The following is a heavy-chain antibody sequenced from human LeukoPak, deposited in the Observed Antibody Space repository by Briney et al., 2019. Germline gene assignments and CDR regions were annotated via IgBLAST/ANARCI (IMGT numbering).Heavy chain of an antibody. CDR1: GGTFSSYA. CDR3: ASSRTYYYDSSGLDMDV. J-gene: IGHJ6*03. CDR2: IIPIFGTA. Sequence: GSSVKVSCKASGGTFSSYAISWVRQAPGQGLEWMGGIIPIFGTANYAQKFQSRVTNTTDESTSTAYMELSSLRSEDTAVYYCASSRTYYYDSSGLDMDVWGKGTTVTVSS. V-gene: IGHV1-69*05. D-gene: IGHD3-22*01.